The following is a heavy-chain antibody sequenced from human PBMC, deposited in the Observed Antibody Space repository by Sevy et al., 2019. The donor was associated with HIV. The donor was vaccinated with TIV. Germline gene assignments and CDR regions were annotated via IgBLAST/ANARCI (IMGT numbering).Heavy chain of an antibody. Sequence: GGSLRLSCAASGFIFSNFGINWVRQAPGKGLEWVAIIWNGGTKKHYLESVKGRFTISRENSKNTVYLQMNSLRVEDSGTYYCVRVTPDEDGTTLDSWGLGTLVTVSS. J-gene: IGHJ4*02. CDR1: GFIFSNFG. D-gene: IGHD4-4*01. CDR3: VRVTPDEDGTTLDS. CDR2: IWNGGTKK. V-gene: IGHV3-33*01.